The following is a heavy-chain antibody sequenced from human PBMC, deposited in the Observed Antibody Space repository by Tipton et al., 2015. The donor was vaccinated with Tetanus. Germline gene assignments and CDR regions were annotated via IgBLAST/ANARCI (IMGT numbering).Heavy chain of an antibody. CDR2: IYPAGGT. Sequence: TLSLTCTVSRASMNSYYWTWIRQSAGKGLEWIGRIYPAGGTNYNPSLQSRVTMSVDTSKNQCFLNLTSVTAADTAVYYCARERLGPVTGTRYYFDYWGQGTLVIVSS. CDR1: RASMNSYY. J-gene: IGHJ4*02. V-gene: IGHV4-4*07. CDR3: ARERLGPVTGTRYYFDY. D-gene: IGHD6-19*01.